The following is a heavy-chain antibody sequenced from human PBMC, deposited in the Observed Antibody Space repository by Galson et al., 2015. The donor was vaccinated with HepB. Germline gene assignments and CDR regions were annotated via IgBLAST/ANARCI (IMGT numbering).Heavy chain of an antibody. CDR1: GYTFTGHY. J-gene: IGHJ3*02. V-gene: IGHV1-2*02. CDR3: AVYDSSGYYAFDI. CDR2: INPNSGDT. D-gene: IGHD3-22*01. Sequence: SVKVSCKGSGYTFTGHYMHWVRQAPGQGLEWMGWINPNSGDTNYAQKFQGRVTMTRDTSISTAYMELSRLRSDDTAVYYCAVYDSSGYYAFDIWGQGTMVTVSS.